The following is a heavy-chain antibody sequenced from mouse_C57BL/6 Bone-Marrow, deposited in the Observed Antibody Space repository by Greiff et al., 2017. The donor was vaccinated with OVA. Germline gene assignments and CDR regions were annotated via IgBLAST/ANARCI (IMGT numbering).Heavy chain of an antibody. CDR3: VKGVRTTVDWYFDV. V-gene: IGHV10-3*01. Sequence: EVKLVESGGGLVQPKGSLKLSCAASGFTFNTYAMHWVRQAPGKGLEWVARIRSKSSNYATYYADSVKDRFTISRDDSQSMLYLQMNNLKTEDTAMYYCVKGVRTTVDWYFDVWGTGTTVTVSS. J-gene: IGHJ1*03. CDR1: GFTFNTYA. D-gene: IGHD1-1*01. CDR2: IRSKSSNYAT.